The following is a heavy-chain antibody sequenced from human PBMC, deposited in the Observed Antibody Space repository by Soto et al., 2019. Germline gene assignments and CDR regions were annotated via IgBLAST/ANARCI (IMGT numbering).Heavy chain of an antibody. Sequence: QVQLQESGPGLVKPSGTLSLTCTVSGASIITRSDAWWSWVRQPPGKGLEWIGEIYHSGSTNYNPSLKSLVTMSVDKSKNQFSLRLSSVTAADTAVYYCAKMVGATLVDYWGQGTLVTVSS. J-gene: IGHJ4*02. CDR2: IYHSGST. V-gene: IGHV4-4*02. CDR1: GASIITRSDAW. D-gene: IGHD1-26*01. CDR3: AKMVGATLVDY.